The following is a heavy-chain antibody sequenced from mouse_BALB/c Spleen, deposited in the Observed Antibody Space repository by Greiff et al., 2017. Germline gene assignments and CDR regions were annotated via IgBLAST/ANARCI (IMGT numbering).Heavy chain of an antibody. Sequence: EVKVVESGGGLVQPGGSLKLSCAASGFTFSSYTMSWVRQTPEKRLEWVAYISNGGGSTYYPDTVKGRFTISRDNAKNTLYLQMSSLKSEDTAMYYCASDWDGYAMDYWGQGTSVTVSS. CDR1: GFTFSSYT. CDR3: ASDWDGYAMDY. V-gene: IGHV5-12-2*01. CDR2: ISNGGGST. J-gene: IGHJ4*01. D-gene: IGHD4-1*01.